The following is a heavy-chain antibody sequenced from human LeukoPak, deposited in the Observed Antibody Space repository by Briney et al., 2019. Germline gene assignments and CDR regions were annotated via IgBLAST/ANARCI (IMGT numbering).Heavy chain of an antibody. CDR1: GDSISSGNYY. CDR3: ARDRAGDSFDI. Sequence: SQTLSLTCTVSGDSISSGNYYWTWIRQPAGKGLEWIGRIYTSGNTNYNPSLKSQVTISMDTSKNQFSLNLNSVTAADTAVYYCARDRAGDSFDIWGQGTMVTVSS. CDR2: IYTSGNT. V-gene: IGHV4-61*02. D-gene: IGHD7-27*01. J-gene: IGHJ3*02.